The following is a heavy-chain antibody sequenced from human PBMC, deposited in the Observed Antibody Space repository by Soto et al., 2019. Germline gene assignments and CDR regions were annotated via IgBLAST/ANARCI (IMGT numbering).Heavy chain of an antibody. J-gene: IGHJ5*02. Sequence: SETLSLTCAVSGGSISSGGYSWSWIRQPPGKGLEWIGYIYHSGSTYYNPSLKSRVTIPVDTSKNQFSLKLSSVTAADTAVYYCARGEQWLVPFDPWGQGTLVTVSS. CDR3: ARGEQWLVPFDP. CDR2: IYHSGST. V-gene: IGHV4-30-2*05. CDR1: GGSISSGGYS. D-gene: IGHD6-19*01.